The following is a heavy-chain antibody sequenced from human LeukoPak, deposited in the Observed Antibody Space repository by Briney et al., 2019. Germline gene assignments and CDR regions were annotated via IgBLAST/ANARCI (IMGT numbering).Heavy chain of an antibody. D-gene: IGHD2-2*01. Sequence: ASVKVSCKASGYTFTGYYMHWVRQAPGQGLEWMGWINPNSGGTNYAQKFQGRVTMTRDTSISTAYMELSRLRSDDTAVYYCARMEDIVVVPAAIGGINDYWGQGTLVTVSS. CDR1: GYTFTGYY. CDR2: INPNSGGT. V-gene: IGHV1-2*02. CDR3: ARMEDIVVVPAAIGGINDY. J-gene: IGHJ4*02.